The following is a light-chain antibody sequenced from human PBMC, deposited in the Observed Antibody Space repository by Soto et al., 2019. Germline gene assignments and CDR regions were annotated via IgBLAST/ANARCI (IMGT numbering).Light chain of an antibody. CDR1: QGLGVW. V-gene: IGKV1-12*01. CDR3: QQAYSFPLT. J-gene: IGKJ4*01. Sequence: DIQMTQSPSSVSASVGDRGTITCRASQGLGVWLGWYQQKPGKAPQLLIFGASGLQTGVPSRFSGSGSGTDFTLTISSLQPEDFATYYCQQAYSFPLTFGGGTKVEIK. CDR2: GAS.